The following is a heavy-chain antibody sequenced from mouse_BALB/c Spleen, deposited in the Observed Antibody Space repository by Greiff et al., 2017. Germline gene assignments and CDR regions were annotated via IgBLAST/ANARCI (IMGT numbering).Heavy chain of an antibody. Sequence: VQLQQSGPGLVKPSQSLSLTCTVTGYSITSDYAWNWIRQFPGNKLEWMGYISYSGSTSYNPSLKSRISITRDTSKNQFFLQLNSVTTEDTATYYCARGGDYGNYEYFDVWGAGTTVTVSS. CDR1: GYSITSDYA. D-gene: IGHD2-1*01. J-gene: IGHJ1*01. V-gene: IGHV3-2*02. CDR3: ARGGDYGNYEYFDV. CDR2: ISYSGST.